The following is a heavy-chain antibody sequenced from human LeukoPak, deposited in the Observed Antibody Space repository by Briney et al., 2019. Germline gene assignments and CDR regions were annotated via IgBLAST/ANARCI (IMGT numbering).Heavy chain of an antibody. CDR2: IYHSGST. CDR3: ARDRTLHDDGVVIWFDP. V-gene: IGHV4-38-2*02. Sequence: SETLSLTCTVSGYSISSGYYWGWIRQPPGRGLEWMGSIYHSGSTYYNPSLKSRVIISVDTSKNQFSLKLSSVTAADTAVYYCARDRTLHDDGVVIWFDPWGQGTLVTVSS. D-gene: IGHD4-17*01. J-gene: IGHJ5*02. CDR1: GYSISSGYY.